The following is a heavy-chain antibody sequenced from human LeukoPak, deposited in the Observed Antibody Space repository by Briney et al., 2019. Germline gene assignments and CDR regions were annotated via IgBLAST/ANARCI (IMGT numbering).Heavy chain of an antibody. CDR3: ARVGDPAAGGIYYFDY. CDR1: GGTFSSYA. Sequence: SVKVSCKASGGTFSSYAISRVRQAPGQGLEWMGGIIPIFGTANYAQKFQGRVTITTDESTSTAYMELSSLRSEDTAVYYCARVGDPAAGGIYYFDYWGQGNLVTVSS. J-gene: IGHJ4*02. V-gene: IGHV1-69*05. CDR2: IIPIFGTA. D-gene: IGHD6-25*01.